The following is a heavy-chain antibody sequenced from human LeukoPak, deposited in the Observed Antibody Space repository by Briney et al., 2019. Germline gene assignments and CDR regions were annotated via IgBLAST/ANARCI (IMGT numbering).Heavy chain of an antibody. Sequence: GGSLRLSCAASGFTFSSYGMHWVRRAPGKGLEWVAVIWYDGSNKYYADSVKGRFTISRDNSKNTLYLPMNSLRAEDTAVYYCAKPSRFWSGYSYPTVDFDYWGQGTLVTVSS. CDR2: IWYDGSNK. D-gene: IGHD3-3*01. V-gene: IGHV3-33*06. CDR1: GFTFSSYG. CDR3: AKPSRFWSGYSYPTVDFDY. J-gene: IGHJ4*02.